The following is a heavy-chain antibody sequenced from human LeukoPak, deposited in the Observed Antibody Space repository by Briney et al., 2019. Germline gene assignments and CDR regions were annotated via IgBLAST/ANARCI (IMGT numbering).Heavy chain of an antibody. CDR3: ARGPYENDYVWGSYRSLVYFDY. D-gene: IGHD3-16*02. CDR1: GFTFSSYW. Sequence: PGGSLRLSCAASGFTFSSYWMHWVRQAPGKGLVWVSRINSDGSSTSYADSVKGRFTISRDNAKNTLYLQMNSLRAEDTAVYYCARGPYENDYVWGSYRSLVYFDYWGQGTLVTVSS. J-gene: IGHJ4*02. V-gene: IGHV3-74*01. CDR2: INSDGSST.